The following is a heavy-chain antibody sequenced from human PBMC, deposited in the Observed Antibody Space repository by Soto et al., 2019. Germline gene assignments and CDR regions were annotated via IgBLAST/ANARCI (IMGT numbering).Heavy chain of an antibody. Sequence: QVQLQESGPGLVKPSETLSLTCTVSGGSISGFYWSWIRQPPGKGLEWIGYIYHSGSTSYNPSLKSRVTISIDTSKNQFSLKLTSVTAADTAVYYCARDLRGRFGELPPIWGQGTLVTVSS. D-gene: IGHD3-10*01. J-gene: IGHJ4*02. CDR1: GGSISGFY. CDR2: IYHSGST. CDR3: ARDLRGRFGELPPI. V-gene: IGHV4-59*01.